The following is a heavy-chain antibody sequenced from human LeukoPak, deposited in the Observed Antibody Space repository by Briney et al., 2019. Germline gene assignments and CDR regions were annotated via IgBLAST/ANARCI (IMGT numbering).Heavy chain of an antibody. CDR1: GFTFSSYW. CDR2: SNSDGSSR. CDR3: ARGGDGPFDY. Sequence: PGGSLRLSCAASGFTFSSYWMLWVRHAPGKGLVWVSRSNSDGSSRNYADSVKGRFTISRDNAKNTLYLQMNSLRAEDTAVYYCARGGDGPFDYWGQGTLVTVSS. J-gene: IGHJ4*02. D-gene: IGHD2-21*02. V-gene: IGHV3-74*01.